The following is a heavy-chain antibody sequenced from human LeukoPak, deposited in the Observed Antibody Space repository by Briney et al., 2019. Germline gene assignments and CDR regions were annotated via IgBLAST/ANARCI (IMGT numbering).Heavy chain of an antibody. J-gene: IGHJ4*02. Sequence: GGSLRLSCAASGFTFSSYAMSWVRQVPGKGLEWVSGISSSGDGTYYADSVRGRFTMSRDNSKNTLYLQMNSLRAEDTAVYYCAKDLRALRFGRQHEIDYWGQGTLVTVSS. V-gene: IGHV3-23*01. D-gene: IGHD3-10*01. CDR3: AKDLRALRFGRQHEIDY. CDR2: ISSSGDGT. CDR1: GFTFSSYA.